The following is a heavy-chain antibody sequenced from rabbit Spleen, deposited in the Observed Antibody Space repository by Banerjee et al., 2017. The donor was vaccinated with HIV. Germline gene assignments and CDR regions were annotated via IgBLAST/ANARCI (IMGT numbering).Heavy chain of an antibody. J-gene: IGHJ3*01. V-gene: IGHV1S7*01. CDR1: GFTLSSYY. CDR3: ARDGAGGSYFAL. Sequence: HLKESGGGLVQPGGSLKLSCTASGFTLSSYYMNWVRQAPGKGLEWIGYIDPVFGITYYANWVNGRFSISRENAQNTAFLQMTSLTAADTATYFCARDGAGGSYFALWGQGTLVTVS. CDR2: IDPVFGIT. D-gene: IGHD8-1*01.